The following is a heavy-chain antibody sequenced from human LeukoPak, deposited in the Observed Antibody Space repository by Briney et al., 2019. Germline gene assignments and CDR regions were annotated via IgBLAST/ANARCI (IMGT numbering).Heavy chain of an antibody. V-gene: IGHV4-38-2*02. J-gene: IGHJ4*02. CDR1: GYSISSGYY. D-gene: IGHD2-15*01. Sequence: SETLSLTCTVSGYSISSGYYWGWIRQPPGKGLEWIGSIYHSGSTYYNPSLKSRVTISVDTSKNQFSLKLSSVTAADTAVYYCARRYCSGGSCYFFGYWGQGTLVTVSS. CDR3: ARRYCSGGSCYFFGY. CDR2: IYHSGST.